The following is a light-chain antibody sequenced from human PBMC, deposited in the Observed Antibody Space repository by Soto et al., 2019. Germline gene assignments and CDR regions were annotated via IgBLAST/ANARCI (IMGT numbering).Light chain of an antibody. V-gene: IGKV3-15*01. CDR1: QSVSSK. Sequence: EIVRTQSPATLSVSPGERATLSCRASQSVSSKLAWFQQKPGQAPSLLIYGVSTRATGVPVRFSGSGSGTEFTLTINSLQSEDFAVYYCQQYNNWPHTFGQGPRWIS. J-gene: IGKJ2*01. CDR3: QQYNNWPHT. CDR2: GVS.